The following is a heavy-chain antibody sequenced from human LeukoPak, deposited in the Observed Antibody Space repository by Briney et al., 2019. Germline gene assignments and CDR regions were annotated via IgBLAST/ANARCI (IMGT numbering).Heavy chain of an antibody. D-gene: IGHD6-13*01. Sequence: ASVKVSCMASGYTFSSYGITWVRQAPGQGLEWMGWISGYNGNTNYAQKLQGRVTMTTDTSTSTAYVELRSLRSDDTALYYCARALPFTAAGTPFDYWGQGTLVTVSS. V-gene: IGHV1-18*04. CDR1: GYTFSSYG. J-gene: IGHJ4*02. CDR2: ISGYNGNT. CDR3: ARALPFTAAGTPFDY.